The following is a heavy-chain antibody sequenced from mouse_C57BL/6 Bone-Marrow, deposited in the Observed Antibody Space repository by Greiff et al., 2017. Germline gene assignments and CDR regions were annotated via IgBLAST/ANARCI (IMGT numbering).Heavy chain of an antibody. D-gene: IGHD3-2*02. CDR1: GYAFSSSW. CDR2: IYPGDGDT. CDR3: AREKRDSSGFYYFDY. J-gene: IGHJ2*01. V-gene: IGHV1-82*01. Sequence: VKLMESGPELVKPGASVKISCKASGYAFSSSWMNWVKQRPGKGLEWIGRIYPGDGDTNYNGKFKGKATLTADKSSSTAYMQLSSLTSEDSAVYFCAREKRDSSGFYYFDYWGQGTTLTVSS.